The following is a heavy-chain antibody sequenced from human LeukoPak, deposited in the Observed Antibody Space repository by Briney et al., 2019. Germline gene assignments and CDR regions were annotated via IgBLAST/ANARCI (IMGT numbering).Heavy chain of an antibody. D-gene: IGHD6-13*01. CDR2: IDYSGTT. J-gene: IGHJ4*02. CDR3: ARRGQAAGSKGAFDY. V-gene: IGHV4-39*01. Sequence: SETLSLTCTVSGGSISSTSYYWAWIRQPPGRGLEWIGSIDYSGTTYYNPSLKSRVTISVDTSKNQFSLKLSSVTAPDTAKYFCARRGQAAGSKGAFDYWGQGTLVTVSS. CDR1: GGSISSTSYY.